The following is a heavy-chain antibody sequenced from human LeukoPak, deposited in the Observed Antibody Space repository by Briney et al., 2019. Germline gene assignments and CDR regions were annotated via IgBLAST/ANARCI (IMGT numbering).Heavy chain of an antibody. V-gene: IGHV4-61*02. CDR3: ARSFTPPSRRPPHWFDP. CDR2: IYTSGST. Sequence: SETLSLTCTVSGGSISSGSYYWSWIRQPAGKGLEWIGRIYTSGSTNYNPSLKSRVTISVDTSKNQFSLKLSSVTAADTAVYYRARSFTPPSRRPPHWFDPWGQGTLVTVSS. CDR1: GGSISSGSYY. J-gene: IGHJ5*02.